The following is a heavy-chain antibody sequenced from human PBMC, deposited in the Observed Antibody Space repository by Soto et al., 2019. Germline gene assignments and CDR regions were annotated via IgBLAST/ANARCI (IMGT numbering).Heavy chain of an antibody. CDR1: GYTFSNYA. CDR2: INTGCGNT. D-gene: IGHD6-19*01. J-gene: IGHJ4*02. V-gene: IGHV1-3*04. Sequence: QVQLVQSGAEVKKPGASVKVSCKASGYTFSNYAMKWVRQAPGQRLEWMGWINTGCGNTKYSQKFQGRVTITRDTSASTAYMELSSLRSEDTAVYYCARVGSSGWSYFDYWCQGALLTVSS. CDR3: ARVGSSGWSYFDY.